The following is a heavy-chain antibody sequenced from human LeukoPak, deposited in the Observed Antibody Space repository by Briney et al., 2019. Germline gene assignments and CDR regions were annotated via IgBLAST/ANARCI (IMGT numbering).Heavy chain of an antibody. Sequence: GGSLRLSCAASGFTFSRHWMGGVRQAPGKGLEWVASIKQDGSQYYVDSVKGRFFISGDNAKNSVSLQMNSLRGEDTAVYYCARGPDFGDRLDYFDYWGQGTLVTVS. CDR2: IKQDGSQ. J-gene: IGHJ4*02. V-gene: IGHV3-7*01. CDR1: GFTFSRHW. CDR3: ARGPDFGDRLDYFDY. D-gene: IGHD4-17*01.